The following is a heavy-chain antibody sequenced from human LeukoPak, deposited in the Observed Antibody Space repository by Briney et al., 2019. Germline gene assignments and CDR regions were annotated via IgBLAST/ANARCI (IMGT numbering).Heavy chain of an antibody. D-gene: IGHD3-9*01. V-gene: IGHV1-46*01. Sequence: ASVKVSCKASGYTFTSYYMHWVRQAPGQGLEWVGVINPSGVSTINAQKFQGRGSMTRDTSTSTVYMELSSLRFDDTAVFYCARGQVSTGTLDYWGQGTLVTVSS. CDR1: GYTFTSYY. CDR2: INPSGVST. J-gene: IGHJ4*02. CDR3: ARGQVSTGTLDY.